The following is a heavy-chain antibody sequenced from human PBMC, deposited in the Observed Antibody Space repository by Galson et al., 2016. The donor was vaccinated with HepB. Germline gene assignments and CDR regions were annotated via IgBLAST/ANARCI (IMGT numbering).Heavy chain of an antibody. J-gene: IGHJ4*02. Sequence: SLRLSCATSGFTFGDYGMSWCRQAPGKGLEWVGFIRSKAYGGTTEYAASVRGRFTISRDDSKSTAYLHMNSLKTEDTAVYFCSREAFYDFVWGSYRYFDSWGQGALVTVSS. D-gene: IGHD3-16*02. CDR2: IRSKAYGGTT. CDR3: SREAFYDFVWGSYRYFDS. V-gene: IGHV3-49*03. CDR1: GFTFGDYG.